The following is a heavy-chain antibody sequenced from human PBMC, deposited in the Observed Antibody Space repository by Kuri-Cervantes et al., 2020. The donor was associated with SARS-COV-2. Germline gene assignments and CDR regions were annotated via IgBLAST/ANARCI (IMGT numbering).Heavy chain of an antibody. CDR1: GYSISSGYY. J-gene: IGHJ3*02. CDR3: ARDLLDFWSGYYTEPDAFDI. Sequence: SETLSLTCTVSGYSISSGYYWGWIRQPPGKGLEWIGYIYYSGSTYYNPSLKSRVTISVDTSKNQFSLKLSSVTAADTAVYYCARDLLDFWSGYYTEPDAFDIWGQGTMVTVSS. CDR2: IYYSGST. V-gene: IGHV4-30-4*08. D-gene: IGHD3-3*01.